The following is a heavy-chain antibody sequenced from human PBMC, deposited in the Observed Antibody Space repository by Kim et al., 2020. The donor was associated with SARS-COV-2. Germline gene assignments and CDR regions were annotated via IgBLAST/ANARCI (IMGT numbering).Heavy chain of an antibody. CDR3: ATLHWETVTTYHDAFDI. CDR2: ISAYNGNT. CDR1: GYTFTSYG. J-gene: IGHJ3*02. D-gene: IGHD4-17*01. Sequence: ASVKVSCKASGYTFTSYGISWVRQAPGQGLEWMGWISAYNGNTNYAQKLQGRVTMTTDTSTSTAYMELRSLRSDDTAVYYCATLHWETVTTYHDAFDIWGQGTMVTVSS. V-gene: IGHV1-18*04.